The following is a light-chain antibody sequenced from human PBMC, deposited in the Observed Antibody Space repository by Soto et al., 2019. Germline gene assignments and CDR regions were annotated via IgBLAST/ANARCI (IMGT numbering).Light chain of an antibody. Sequence: EIVLTQSPGIPSLSPGERATLSCRATQSVTSSYFAWYQQKPGQAPRLLIYGVSSRATDIPDRFSGSGSGTDFTLTISRLEPEDFVVYYCQQYSSLPHTFGQGTKLEVK. CDR2: GVS. CDR1: QSVTSSY. CDR3: QQYSSLPHT. J-gene: IGKJ2*01. V-gene: IGKV3-20*01.